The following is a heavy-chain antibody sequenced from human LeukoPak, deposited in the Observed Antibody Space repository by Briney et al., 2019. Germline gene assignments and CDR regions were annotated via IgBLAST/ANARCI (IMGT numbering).Heavy chain of an antibody. Sequence: PGASLRLSCAASGFTFSSYAVSWVRQAPGKGLEWVSAISGSGGSTYYADSVKGRFTISRDNSKNTLYLQMNSLRAEDTAVYYCAKDHDVWGSYRYTVLDYWGQGTLVTVSS. V-gene: IGHV3-23*01. J-gene: IGHJ4*02. CDR1: GFTFSSYA. D-gene: IGHD3-16*02. CDR3: AKDHDVWGSYRYTVLDY. CDR2: ISGSGGST.